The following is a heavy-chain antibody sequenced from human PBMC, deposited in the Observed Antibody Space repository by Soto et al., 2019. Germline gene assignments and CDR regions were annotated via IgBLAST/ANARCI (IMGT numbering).Heavy chain of an antibody. CDR1: GFTFSRYG. CDR2: IVNDGSDR. Sequence: QVHLVESGGGVVQPGRSLRLSCVGSGFTFSRYGMHWLRQAPGEGLEWMAVIVNDGSDRDYAASVAGRFTISRDNSKNTLYLQMDNLGVDDTAMYYCARELLEEGDGVDYWGLGTLVTVSS. J-gene: IGHJ4*02. CDR3: ARELLEEGDGVDY. D-gene: IGHD1-26*01. V-gene: IGHV3-33*01.